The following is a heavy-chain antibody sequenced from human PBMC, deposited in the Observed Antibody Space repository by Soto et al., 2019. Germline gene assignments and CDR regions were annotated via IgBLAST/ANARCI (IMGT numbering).Heavy chain of an antibody. CDR3: ARGHRSSGKIFDS. V-gene: IGHV3-15*01. CDR1: GFTFSNAW. J-gene: IGHJ4*02. CDR2: IKSKSAGGTT. D-gene: IGHD3-22*01. Sequence: EVQLVESGGGLVKPGGSVSLSCAASGFTFSNAWMSWVRQAPGKGLEWVGRIKSKSAGGTTEYDAPVKDRFTISRDDSKNTLYLQMNSLKIEDTAVYYCARGHRSSGKIFDSWGQGTLVTVSS.